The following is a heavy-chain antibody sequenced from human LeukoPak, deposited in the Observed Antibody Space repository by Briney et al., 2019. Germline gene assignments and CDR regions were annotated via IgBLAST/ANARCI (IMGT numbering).Heavy chain of an antibody. Sequence: PSETLSLTCTVSGGSISSGDYYWSWIRQPPGKGLEWIGYIYYSGSTYYNPSLKSRVTISVDTSKNQFSLKLSSVTAADTAVYYCASDGSYGDYLDYWGQGTLVTVSS. CDR2: IYYSGST. CDR3: ASDGSYGDYLDY. V-gene: IGHV4-30-4*01. CDR1: GGSISSGDYY. D-gene: IGHD1-26*01. J-gene: IGHJ4*02.